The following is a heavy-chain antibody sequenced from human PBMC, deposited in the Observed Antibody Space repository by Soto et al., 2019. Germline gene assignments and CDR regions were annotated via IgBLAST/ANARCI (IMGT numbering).Heavy chain of an antibody. Sequence: SLRLSCAASGFIVSTSYMSWVRQAPGKGLEWVSIIHNDGSTNYADSAKGRFTISRDDSKNTLYLQILSLRAEDTAVYYCARDSYTRYWGQGTLVTVSS. D-gene: IGHD4-4*01. J-gene: IGHJ4*02. CDR1: GFIVSTSY. V-gene: IGHV3-66*01. CDR3: ARDSYTRY. CDR2: IHNDGST.